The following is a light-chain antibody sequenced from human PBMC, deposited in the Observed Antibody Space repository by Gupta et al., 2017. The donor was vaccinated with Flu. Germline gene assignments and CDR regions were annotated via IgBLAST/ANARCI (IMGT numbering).Light chain of an antibody. CDR2: MAS. Sequence: PSILSAAVGDRVTITCRATETIRNWLAWYQQKPGKAPKLLISMASTLESGVPSRFSGSGSGTEFTLTISNLQPDDLATYYCQQYDSYLGTFGQGTKLEIK. V-gene: IGKV1-5*03. J-gene: IGKJ2*01. CDR3: QQYDSYLGT. CDR1: ETIRNW.